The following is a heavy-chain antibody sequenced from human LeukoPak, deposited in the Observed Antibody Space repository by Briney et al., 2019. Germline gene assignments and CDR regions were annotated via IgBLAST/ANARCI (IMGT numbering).Heavy chain of an antibody. Sequence: SETLSLTCTVSGGSISSSSYYWGWIRQPPGKGLEWIGSIYYSGSTYYNPSLKSRVTISVDTSKNQFSLKLSSVTAADTAVYYCARQLPVAGTQGTDYFDYWGQGTLVTVSS. J-gene: IGHJ4*02. V-gene: IGHV4-39*07. CDR2: IYYSGST. CDR1: GGSISSSSYY. D-gene: IGHD6-19*01. CDR3: ARQLPVAGTQGTDYFDY.